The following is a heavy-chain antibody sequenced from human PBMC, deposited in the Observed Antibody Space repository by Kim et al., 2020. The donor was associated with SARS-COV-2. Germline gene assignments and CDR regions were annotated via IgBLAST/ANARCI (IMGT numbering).Heavy chain of an antibody. Sequence: GGSLRLSCAASGFTFDSYAMSWVRQAPGKGLEWVSTISGSGATTYYADSVEGRFTISRDDSKNTVFLQMNSLRVEDTAVYFCAKRRGYGYGGDFPHFYQWGEASVVTV. D-gene: IGHD5-18*01. V-gene: IGHV3-23*01. J-gene: IGHJ4*02. CDR2: ISGSGATT. CDR3: AKRRGYGYGGDFPHFYQ. CDR1: GFTFDSYA.